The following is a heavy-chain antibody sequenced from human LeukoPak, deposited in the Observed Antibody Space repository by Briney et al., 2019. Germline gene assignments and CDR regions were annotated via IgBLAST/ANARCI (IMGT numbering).Heavy chain of an antibody. V-gene: IGHV4-39*01. J-gene: IGHJ4*02. Sequence: SETLSLTCTVSGGSISSSSYYWGWIRQPPGKGLEWIGTVYYSGITYYNPSLKSRVTISVDTSKNQFSLKLSSVTAADTAVYYCARLYSGSYYFDYWGQGILVTVSS. D-gene: IGHD1-26*01. CDR1: GGSISSSSYY. CDR2: VYYSGIT. CDR3: ARLYSGSYYFDY.